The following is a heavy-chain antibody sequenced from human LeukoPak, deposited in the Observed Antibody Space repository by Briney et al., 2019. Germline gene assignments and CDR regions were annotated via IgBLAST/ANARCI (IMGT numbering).Heavy chain of an antibody. V-gene: IGHV4-38-2*02. CDR3: ARHADYYESTSYFWDY. D-gene: IGHD3-22*01. J-gene: IGHJ4*02. CDR2: IYRSGST. Sequence: SETLSLTCTVSRYSLSSGYYWGWIGQPPGQGLEWIGSIYRSGSTFYNSSLRRRLTISVDTSKNQFSLKLSSVTAADTAVYYCARHADYYESTSYFWDYWGQGTLVTVSS. CDR1: RYSLSSGYY.